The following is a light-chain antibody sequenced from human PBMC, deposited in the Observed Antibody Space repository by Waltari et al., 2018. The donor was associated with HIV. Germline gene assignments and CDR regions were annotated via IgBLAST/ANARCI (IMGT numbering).Light chain of an antibody. J-gene: IGKJ1*01. CDR2: GAS. V-gene: IGKV3-20*01. CDR3: HQYGSSFWT. CDR1: ETSKSTY. Sequence: EIVLTQSPGTLSLSPGDRATLSCMTSETSKSTYLSWYQQRGDQAPRLLIYGASSRAPGIPERFSGIGSKTDFNRTINRLEPEDFATYYCHQYGSSFWTFGQGTKV.